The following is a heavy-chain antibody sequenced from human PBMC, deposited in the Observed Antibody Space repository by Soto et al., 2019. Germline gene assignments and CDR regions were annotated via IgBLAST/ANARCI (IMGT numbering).Heavy chain of an antibody. CDR1: GASLTSHF. J-gene: IGHJ4*02. D-gene: IGHD3-9*01. CDR2: IYKSGTT. CDR3: AGDKKSNIWFKY. Sequence: QVYLQESGPGLVKPSETLSLTCTVSGASLTSHFWTWVRQPPGKRPQSIGCIYKSGTTDANPSLTGRVTISVDSWRNQFSLTLTSVTAEDTAVYYCAGDKKSNIWFKYWGRGALVTVSS. V-gene: IGHV4-59*11.